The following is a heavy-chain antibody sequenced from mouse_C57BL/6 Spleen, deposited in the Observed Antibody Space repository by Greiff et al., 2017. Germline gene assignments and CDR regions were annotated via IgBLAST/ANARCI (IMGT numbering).Heavy chain of an antibody. J-gene: IGHJ1*03. CDR2: IDPSDSYT. V-gene: IGHV1-69*01. D-gene: IGHD1-1*01. Sequence: VKLQQPGAELVMPGASVKLSCKASGYTFTSYWMHWVKQRPGQGLEWIGEIDPSDSYTNYNQKFKGKSTLTVDKSSSTAYMQLSSLTSEDSAVYYCARSDYYGSTGWYFDVWGTGTTVTVSS. CDR3: ARSDYYGSTGWYFDV. CDR1: GYTFTSYW.